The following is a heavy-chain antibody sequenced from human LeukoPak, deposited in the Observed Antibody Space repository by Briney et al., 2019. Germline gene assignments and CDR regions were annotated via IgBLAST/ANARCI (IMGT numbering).Heavy chain of an antibody. CDR1: GFTVSSNY. V-gene: IGHV3-66*01. CDR3: ARGSRLSTTVTPPNCDY. D-gene: IGHD4-17*01. Sequence: GGSLRLSCAASGFTVSSNYMSWVRQAPGKGLEWVSVIYSRGSTYYADSVKGRFTISRDNSKNTLYLQMNSLRAEDTAVYYCARGSRLSTTVTPPNCDYWGQGTLVTVSS. J-gene: IGHJ4*02. CDR2: IYSRGST.